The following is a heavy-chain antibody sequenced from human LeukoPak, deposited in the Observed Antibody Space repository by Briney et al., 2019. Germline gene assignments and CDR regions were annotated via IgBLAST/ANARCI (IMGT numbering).Heavy chain of an antibody. CDR1: GGSISSYY. CDR3: ARGGDYDSSGRFDY. CDR2: IYYSGST. Sequence: SETLSLTCTASGGSISSYYWSWIRQPPGKGLEWIGYIYYSGSTNYNPSLKSRVTISVDTSKNQFSLKLSSVTAADTAVYYCARGGDYDSSGRFDYWGQGTLVTVSS. D-gene: IGHD3-22*01. V-gene: IGHV4-59*01. J-gene: IGHJ4*02.